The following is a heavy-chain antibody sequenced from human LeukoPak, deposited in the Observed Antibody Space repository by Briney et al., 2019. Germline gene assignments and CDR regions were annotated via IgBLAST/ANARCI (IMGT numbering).Heavy chain of an antibody. V-gene: IGHV4-38-2*01. J-gene: IGHJ6*04. CDR1: GYSISSGYY. CDR2: IYHSGST. CDR3: AREIRYCSSTSCYGGYGMDV. Sequence: SETLSLTCAASGYSISSGYYWGWIRQPPGKGLEWIGSIYHSGSTYYNPSLKSRVTISVDTSKNQFSLNLSSVTAADTAVYYCAREIRYCSSTSCYGGYGMDVWGKGTTVTVSS. D-gene: IGHD2-2*01.